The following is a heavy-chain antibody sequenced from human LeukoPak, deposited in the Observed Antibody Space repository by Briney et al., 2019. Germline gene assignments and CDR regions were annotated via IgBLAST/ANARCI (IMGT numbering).Heavy chain of an antibody. V-gene: IGHV1-69*13. CDR2: IIPIFGTA. D-gene: IGHD6-19*01. J-gene: IGHJ4*02. Sequence: SVKVSCKASGGTFSSYAISWVRQAPGQGLEWMGGIIPIFGTANYAQKFQDRVTITADESTSTAYMELSSLRSEDTAVYYCASPGYSSGTYSDYWGQGTLVTVSS. CDR1: GGTFSSYA. CDR3: ASPGYSSGTYSDY.